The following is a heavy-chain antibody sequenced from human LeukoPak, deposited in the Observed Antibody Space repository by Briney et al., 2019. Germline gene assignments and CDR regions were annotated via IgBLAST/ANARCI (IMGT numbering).Heavy chain of an antibody. J-gene: IGHJ4*02. CDR2: ISGSGGST. Sequence: GGSLRLSCAASGFTFSSYAMSWVRQAPGKGLEWVSAISGSGGSTYYADSVKGRFTISRDNSKNTLYLQMNSLRVEDTAVYYCAKVSRGWNNAANYFDYWGQGTLVTVSS. CDR1: GFTFSSYA. D-gene: IGHD1/OR15-1a*01. V-gene: IGHV3-23*01. CDR3: AKVSRGWNNAANYFDY.